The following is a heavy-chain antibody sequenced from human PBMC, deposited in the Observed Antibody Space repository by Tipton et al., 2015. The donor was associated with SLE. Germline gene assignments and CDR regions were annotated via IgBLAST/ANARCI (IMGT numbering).Heavy chain of an antibody. CDR1: GFIFSSYA. CDR2: ISYDGSNK. D-gene: IGHD2-21*01. V-gene: IGHV3-30*04. Sequence: RSLRLSCAASGFIFSSYAMHWVRQAPGKGLEWVAVISYDGSNKYYADSVKGRFTISRDNSKNTLYLQMNSLRAEDTAVYYCARDLLGLLYYFDYWGQGTLVTVSS. CDR3: ARDLLGLLYYFDY. J-gene: IGHJ4*02.